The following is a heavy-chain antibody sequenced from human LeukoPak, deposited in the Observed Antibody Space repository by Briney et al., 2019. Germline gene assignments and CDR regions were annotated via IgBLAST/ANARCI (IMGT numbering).Heavy chain of an antibody. Sequence: PGGSLRLSCAASGITVSSNYMSWVRQAPGKELEWVSVIYSGGSKYYADSVKGRLTISRDNSKNTLYLQMNSLRAEDTAVYYCARAHSSSWSLEAFDIWGQGTMVTVSS. CDR1: GITVSSNY. J-gene: IGHJ3*02. D-gene: IGHD6-13*01. CDR3: ARAHSSSWSLEAFDI. CDR2: IYSGGSK. V-gene: IGHV3-53*01.